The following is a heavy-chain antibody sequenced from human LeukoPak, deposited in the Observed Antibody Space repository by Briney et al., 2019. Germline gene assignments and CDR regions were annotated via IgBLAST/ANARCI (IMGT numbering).Heavy chain of an antibody. J-gene: IGHJ4*02. CDR2: ISSSSSCI. CDR1: GFTFSSYS. V-gene: IGHV3-21*01. CDR3: ARDLNARGYSGYDY. Sequence: GGSLRLSCAASGFTFSSYSMNWVCQAPGKGLEWVSSISSSSSCIYYADSVKGRFTISRDNAKNSLYLQMNSLRAEDTAVYYCARDLNARGYSGYDYWGQGTLVTVSS. D-gene: IGHD5-12*01.